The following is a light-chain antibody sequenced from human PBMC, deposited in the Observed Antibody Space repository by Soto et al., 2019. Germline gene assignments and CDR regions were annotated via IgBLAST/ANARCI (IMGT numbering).Light chain of an antibody. J-gene: IGKJ2*01. CDR3: MQGTHGPHT. Sequence: DVVMTQSPLSQPVTLGQPAAISCRSSQSPVHNNGNTYLAWLQQRPGQSPRRLIYQVSNRDSGVPDRFSGSGSGTDFTLKISRVEAEDFGVYHCMQGTHGPHTFGQGTKLEIK. V-gene: IGKV2-30*02. CDR1: QSPVHNNGNTY. CDR2: QVS.